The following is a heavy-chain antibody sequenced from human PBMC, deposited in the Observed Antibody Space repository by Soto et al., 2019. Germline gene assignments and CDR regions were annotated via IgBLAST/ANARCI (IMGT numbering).Heavy chain of an antibody. J-gene: IGHJ4*02. CDR1: GGSISSYY. CDR3: ARGWDIAAAGTVGNHYFDY. Sequence: SETLSLTCTFSGGSISSYYWSWIRQPPGKGLEWIGYIYYSGSTNYNPSLKSRVTISVDTSKNQFSLKLSSVTAADTAVYYCARGWDIAAAGTVGNHYFDYWGQGTLVTVSS. CDR2: IYYSGST. V-gene: IGHV4-59*01. D-gene: IGHD6-13*01.